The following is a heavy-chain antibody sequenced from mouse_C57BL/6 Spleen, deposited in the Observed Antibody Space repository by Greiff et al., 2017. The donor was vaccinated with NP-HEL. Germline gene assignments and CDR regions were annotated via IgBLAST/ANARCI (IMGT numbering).Heavy chain of an antibody. V-gene: IGHV1-7*01. Sequence: QVQLQQSGAERAKPGASVQLSCKASGYTFTSSWMHWVKQRPGRGLEWIGYINPSSGYTKSNQKFKDKATLTADKSSSTAYMQLSSLTYEDSAVYYCATTTVVATDFDYWGQGTTLTVSS. CDR2: INPSSGYT. J-gene: IGHJ2*01. CDR3: ATTTVVATDFDY. CDR1: GYTFTSSW. D-gene: IGHD1-1*01.